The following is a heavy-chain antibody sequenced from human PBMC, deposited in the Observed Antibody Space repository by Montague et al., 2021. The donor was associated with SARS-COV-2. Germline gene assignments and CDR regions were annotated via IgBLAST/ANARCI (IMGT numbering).Heavy chain of an antibody. CDR3: ARDLSSGWSHWFDP. J-gene: IGHJ5*02. V-gene: IGHV4-61*02. D-gene: IGHD6-13*01. Sequence: TLSLTCTVSGGYISSGSYYWSWIRQPAGRGMEWIGRIYASGSTKYNPSLKSRVTISVDTSKNQFSLKVSSVTAADTAVYYCARDLSSGWSHWFDPWGQGTLVTVSS. CDR2: IYASGST. CDR1: GGYISSGSYY.